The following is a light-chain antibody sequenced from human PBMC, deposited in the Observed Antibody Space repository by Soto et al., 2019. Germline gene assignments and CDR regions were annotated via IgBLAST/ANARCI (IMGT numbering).Light chain of an antibody. CDR3: QQFGSSPQT. Sequence: EIVLTQSPGTLSLSPGERATLSCRASESVSSNYLAWYQQKAGQPPRLLIYGASSRATGIPDRFSGSGSGTEFTLTISRLEPEDFAVYYCQQFGSSPQTFGQGTKVDIK. CDR1: ESVSSNY. V-gene: IGKV3-20*01. CDR2: GAS. J-gene: IGKJ1*01.